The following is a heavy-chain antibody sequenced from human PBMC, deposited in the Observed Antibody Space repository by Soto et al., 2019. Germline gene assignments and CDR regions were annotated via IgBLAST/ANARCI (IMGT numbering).Heavy chain of an antibody. CDR1: GGSISSYY. Sequence: SETLSLTCTVSGGSISSYYWSWIRQPPGKGLEWIGYTYYSGSTNYNPSLKSRVTISVDTSKNQFSLKLSSVTAADTAVYYCAKVNDFWTGYYSTNWFDPWGQGTLVTVSS. CDR3: AKVNDFWTGYYSTNWFDP. V-gene: IGHV4-59*01. D-gene: IGHD3-3*01. CDR2: TYYSGST. J-gene: IGHJ5*02.